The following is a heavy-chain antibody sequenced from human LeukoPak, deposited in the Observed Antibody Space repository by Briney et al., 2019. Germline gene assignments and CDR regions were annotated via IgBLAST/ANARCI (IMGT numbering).Heavy chain of an antibody. Sequence: GGSLRLSCAASGFTFSSYWMHWVRQAPGKGLVWVSRIDSDGSTTNYADSVKGRFSISRFNAKETLYLQMNSLRVEDTAEYYCARGTDDIDIWGQGTLVTVSS. CDR3: ARGTDDIDI. J-gene: IGHJ3*02. V-gene: IGHV3-74*01. CDR2: IDSDGSTT. D-gene: IGHD3-9*01. CDR1: GFTFSSYW.